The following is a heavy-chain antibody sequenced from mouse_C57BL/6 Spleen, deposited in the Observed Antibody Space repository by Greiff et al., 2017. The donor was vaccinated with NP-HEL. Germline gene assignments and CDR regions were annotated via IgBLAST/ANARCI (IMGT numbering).Heavy chain of an antibody. CDR1: GYTFTSYW. D-gene: IGHD2-1*01. Sequence: QVQLQQSGAELVMPGASVKLSCKASGYTFTSYWMHWVKQRPGQGLEWIGEIDPSDSYTNYKQKFKGKSTLTVDNSFRTAYMQRSSLTSEDSSVYYCARYYGSCPSFAYWGQGTLVTVSA. V-gene: IGHV1-69*01. CDR2: IDPSDSYT. CDR3: ARYYGSCPSFAY. J-gene: IGHJ3*01.